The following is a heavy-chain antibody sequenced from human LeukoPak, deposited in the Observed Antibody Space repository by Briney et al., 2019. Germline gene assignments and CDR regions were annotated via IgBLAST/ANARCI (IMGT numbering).Heavy chain of an antibody. CDR3: ARSMRSSTSLYYYYYGMDV. V-gene: IGHV3-66*01. J-gene: IGHJ6*02. Sequence: PGGSLRLSCAASGFTVSSNYMSWVRQAPGKGLEWVSVIYSGGSTYYADSVKGRFTISRDNSKNTLYLQMNSLRAEDTAVYYCARSMRSSTSLYYYYYGMDVWGQGTTVTVSS. CDR1: GFTVSSNY. CDR2: IYSGGST. D-gene: IGHD2-2*01.